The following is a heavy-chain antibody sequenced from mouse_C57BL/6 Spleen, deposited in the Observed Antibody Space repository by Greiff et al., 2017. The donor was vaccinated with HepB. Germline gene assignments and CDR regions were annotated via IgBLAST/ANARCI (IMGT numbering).Heavy chain of an antibody. CDR3: ASGYYYGSREYFDV. D-gene: IGHD1-1*01. CDR1: GYSITSGYY. Sequence: ESGPGLVKPSQSLSLTCSVTGYSITSGYYWNWIRQFPGNKLEWMGYISYDGSNNYNPSLKNRISITRDTSKNQFFLKLNSVTTEDTATYYCASGYYYGSREYFDVWGTGTTVTVSS. CDR2: ISYDGSN. J-gene: IGHJ1*03. V-gene: IGHV3-6*01.